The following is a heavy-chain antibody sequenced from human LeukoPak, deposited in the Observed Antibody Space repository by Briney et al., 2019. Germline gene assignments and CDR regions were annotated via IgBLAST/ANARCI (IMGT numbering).Heavy chain of an antibody. Sequence: ASVKVSCKASDYTFTSYGISGVRQAPGRGLEWMGWISAYNGNTNYAQKLQGRVTMTTDTSTSTAYMELRSLRSDDTAVYYCASSGYCSGGSCLREFDYWGQGTLVTVSS. CDR2: ISAYNGNT. CDR1: DYTFTSYG. D-gene: IGHD2-15*01. V-gene: IGHV1-18*01. CDR3: ASSGYCSGGSCLREFDY. J-gene: IGHJ4*02.